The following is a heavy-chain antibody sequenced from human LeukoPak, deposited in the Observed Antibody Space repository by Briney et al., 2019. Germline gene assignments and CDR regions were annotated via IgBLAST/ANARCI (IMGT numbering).Heavy chain of an antibody. J-gene: IGHJ4*02. CDR2: ISGSGGST. Sequence: GGSLRLSCAASGFTFSSYAMSWVRQAPGKGLEWVPAISGSGGSTYYADSVKGRFTISRDNSKNTLYLQMNSLRAEDTAVYYCAKDSQSGYAPFDYWGQGTLVTVSS. D-gene: IGHD6-25*01. V-gene: IGHV3-23*01. CDR1: GFTFSSYA. CDR3: AKDSQSGYAPFDY.